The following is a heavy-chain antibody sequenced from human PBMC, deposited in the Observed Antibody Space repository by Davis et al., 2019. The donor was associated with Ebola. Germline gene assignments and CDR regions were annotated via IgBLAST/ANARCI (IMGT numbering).Heavy chain of an antibody. CDR3: ASLYSGSYSDDY. CDR2: IYYSGST. CDR1: GGSISSYY. V-gene: IGHV4-59*01. J-gene: IGHJ4*02. D-gene: IGHD1-26*01. Sequence: SETLSLTCTVSGGSISSYYWSWIRQPPGKGLEWIGYIYYSGSTNYNPSLKSRVTISVDTSKNQFSLKLSSVTAADTAVYYCASLYSGSYSDDYWGQGTLVTVSS.